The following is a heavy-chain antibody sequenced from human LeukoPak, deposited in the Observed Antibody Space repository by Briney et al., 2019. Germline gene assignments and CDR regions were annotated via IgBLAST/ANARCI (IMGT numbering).Heavy chain of an antibody. CDR3: ARRTVTTLGNWFDP. Sequence: GGSLRLSCAASGFTFSSYAMHWVRQAPGKGLESVSAISSNGGSTYYANSVKGRFTISRDNSKNTLYLQMGSLRAEDMAVYYCARRTVTTLGNWFDPWGQGTLVTVSS. D-gene: IGHD4-17*01. J-gene: IGHJ5*02. CDR2: ISSNGGST. V-gene: IGHV3-64*01. CDR1: GFTFSSYA.